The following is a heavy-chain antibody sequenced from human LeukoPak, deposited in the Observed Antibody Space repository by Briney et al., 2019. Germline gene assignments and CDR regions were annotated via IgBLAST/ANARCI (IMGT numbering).Heavy chain of an antibody. CDR2: ISWNSGSI. V-gene: IGHV3-9*01. Sequence: PGGSLRLSCAASGFTFDGYGMHRVRQAPGMGLEWGSGISWNSGSIGYADSVKGRFTISRDNAKNSLYLQMNSLRAEDTALYYCAKDLRPVSVNYYYGMDVWGQGTTVTVSS. D-gene: IGHD5/OR15-5a*01. CDR1: GFTFDGYG. CDR3: AKDLRPVSVNYYYGMDV. J-gene: IGHJ6*02.